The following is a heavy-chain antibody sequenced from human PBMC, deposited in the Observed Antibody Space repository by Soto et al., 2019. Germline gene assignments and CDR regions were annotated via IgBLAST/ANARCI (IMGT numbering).Heavy chain of an antibody. J-gene: IGHJ6*02. Sequence: ASVKVSCKASGYTFTIYGISCVRQAPGQGLEWMGWISAYNGNANYAQKLQGRVTMTTDTSTSTAYMELRSLRSDDTAVYYCARDSLYDAIRPDYGMDVWGQGTTVTVSS. D-gene: IGHD3-3*01. V-gene: IGHV1-18*04. CDR2: ISAYNGNA. CDR1: GYTFTIYG. CDR3: ARDSLYDAIRPDYGMDV.